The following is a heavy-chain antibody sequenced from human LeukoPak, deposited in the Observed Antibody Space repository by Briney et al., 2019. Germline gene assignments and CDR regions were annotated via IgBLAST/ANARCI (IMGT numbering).Heavy chain of an antibody. Sequence: SETLSLTCTVSGGSISSYYWSWIRQPAGKGLEWIGRIYTSGSTNYNPSLKSRVTISVDTSKNQFSLKLSSVTAADTAVYYCARGLNYYDSSGYSPAWFDPWGQGTLVTVSS. CDR1: GGSISSYY. J-gene: IGHJ5*02. CDR2: IYTSGST. D-gene: IGHD3-22*01. V-gene: IGHV4-4*07. CDR3: ARGLNYYDSSGYSPAWFDP.